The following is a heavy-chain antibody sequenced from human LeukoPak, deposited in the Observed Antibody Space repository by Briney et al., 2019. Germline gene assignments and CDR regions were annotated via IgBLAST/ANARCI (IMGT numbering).Heavy chain of an antibody. J-gene: IGHJ4*02. CDR2: INHSGST. CDR1: GGSFSGYY. V-gene: IGHV4-34*01. CDR3: ARGRRGITMIVVVTNEPFDY. D-gene: IGHD3-22*01. Sequence: ASETLSLTCAVYGGSFSGYYWSWIRQPPGKGLEWIGEINHSGSTNYNPSLKSRVTISVDTSKNQFSLKLRSVTAADTAVYYCARGRRGITMIVVVTNEPFDYWGQGTLVTVSS.